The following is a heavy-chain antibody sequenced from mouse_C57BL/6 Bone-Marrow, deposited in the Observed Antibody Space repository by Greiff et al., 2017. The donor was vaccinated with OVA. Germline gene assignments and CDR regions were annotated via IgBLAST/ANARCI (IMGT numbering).Heavy chain of an antibody. CDR2: IDPEDGET. V-gene: IGHV14-1*01. CDR3: TRWVRGAMDY. Sequence: EVQLQQSGAELVRPGASVKLSCTASGFNIKDYYMHWVKQRPEQGLEWIGRIDPEDGETEYAPKFQGKATMTADTSSNTAYLQLSSLTSEDTAVYYCTRWVRGAMDYWGQGTSVTVSS. J-gene: IGHJ4*01. D-gene: IGHD2-3*01. CDR1: GFNIKDYY.